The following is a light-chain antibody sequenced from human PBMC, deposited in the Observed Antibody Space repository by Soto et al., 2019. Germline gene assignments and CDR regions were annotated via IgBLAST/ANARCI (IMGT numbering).Light chain of an antibody. CDR1: QSMNSW. CDR2: EAS. V-gene: IGKV1-5*01. J-gene: IGKJ1*01. Sequence: GDRLTITCEASQSMNSWLAWYQQKRGEAPKVLIYEASSLESGVPSRFSGSGSGTEFTLTIGSLQPEDFATYYCLRYNAFSQTFGQGTKV. CDR3: LRYNAFSQT.